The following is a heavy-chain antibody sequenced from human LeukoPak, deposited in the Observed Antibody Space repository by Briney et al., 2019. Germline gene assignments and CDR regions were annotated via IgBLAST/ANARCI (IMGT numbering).Heavy chain of an antibody. D-gene: IGHD3-22*01. CDR1: GGSMSSYY. Sequence: SETLSLTCTVSGGSMSSYYWSWIRQPPGKGLEWIGEINHSGSTNYNPSLKSRVTISVDTSKNQFSLKLSSVTAADTAVYYCAVNYYDSSGYTWGQGTLVTVSS. CDR3: AVNYYDSSGYT. CDR2: INHSGST. V-gene: IGHV4-34*01. J-gene: IGHJ5*02.